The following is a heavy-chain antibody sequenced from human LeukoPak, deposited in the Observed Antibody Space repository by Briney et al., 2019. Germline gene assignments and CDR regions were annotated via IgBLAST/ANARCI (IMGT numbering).Heavy chain of an antibody. CDR3: AREGTVTTRDYFDY. D-gene: IGHD4-17*01. Sequence: ASVKVSCKASGGTFSSYAISWVRQAPGQGLEWMGWINTNTGNPTYAQGFTGRFVFSLDTSVSTAYLQISSLKAEDTAVYYCAREGTVTTRDYFDYWGQGTLVTVSS. J-gene: IGHJ4*02. CDR2: INTNTGNP. CDR1: GGTFSSYA. V-gene: IGHV7-4-1*02.